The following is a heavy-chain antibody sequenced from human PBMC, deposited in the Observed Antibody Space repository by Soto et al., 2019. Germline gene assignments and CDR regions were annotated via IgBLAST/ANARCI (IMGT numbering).Heavy chain of an antibody. CDR3: ARDRSDSSRADSFDI. CDR2: IYRGVST. CDR1: GFTVSNTY. Sequence: EVQLVESGGGLIQPGGSLRLSCAVSGFTVSNTYMSWVRQAPGKGLEWVAVIYRGVSTHYADSVKGRFTISRDDSKNTIYLQMNSLRAEDTAVYYCARDRSDSSRADSFDIWGQWTMVTVSS. V-gene: IGHV3-53*01. D-gene: IGHD6-25*01. J-gene: IGHJ3*02.